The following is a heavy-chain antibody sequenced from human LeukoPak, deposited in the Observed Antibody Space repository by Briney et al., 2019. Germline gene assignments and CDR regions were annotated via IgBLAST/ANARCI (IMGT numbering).Heavy chain of an antibody. Sequence: PGGSLRLSCAASGFTFRTSGMSWVRQAPGKGLEWVSAISGSGGSTYYADSVKGRFTISRDNSKNTLYLQMNSLRAEDTAVYYCAKGFGYSYGANWFDPWGQGTLVTVSS. CDR3: AKGFGYSYGANWFDP. CDR2: ISGSGGST. J-gene: IGHJ5*02. V-gene: IGHV3-23*01. D-gene: IGHD5-18*01. CDR1: GFTFRTSG.